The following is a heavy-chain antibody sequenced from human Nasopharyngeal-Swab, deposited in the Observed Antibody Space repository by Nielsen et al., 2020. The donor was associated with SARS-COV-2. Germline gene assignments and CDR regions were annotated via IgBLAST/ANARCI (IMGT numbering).Heavy chain of an antibody. CDR1: GFTFDNYE. CDR2: ISTSGATI. Sequence: GESLKISCAASGFTFDNYEMNWVRQAPGKGLEWVSYISTSGATIHYADSVRGRFTISRDNAKKSLYPQMNSLRAEDTAVYYCAREGYGDSSFYFDYWGQGTLVTVSS. CDR3: AREGYGDSSFYFDY. J-gene: IGHJ4*02. D-gene: IGHD4-17*01. V-gene: IGHV3-48*03.